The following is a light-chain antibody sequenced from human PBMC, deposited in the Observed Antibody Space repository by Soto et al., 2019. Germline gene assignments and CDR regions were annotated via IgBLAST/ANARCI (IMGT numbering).Light chain of an antibody. CDR2: EDS. Sequence: QSALTQPPSVSGSPGQSVTISCTGTSSDFGSYNRVSWYRQPPGTAPKLLIYEDSHRPSGVPDRFSGSKSGNTASLTISGLQAEDEAEYFCTFYTTSSTWVFGGGTKLTVL. V-gene: IGLV2-18*01. J-gene: IGLJ3*02. CDR1: SSDFGSYNR. CDR3: TFYTTSSTWV.